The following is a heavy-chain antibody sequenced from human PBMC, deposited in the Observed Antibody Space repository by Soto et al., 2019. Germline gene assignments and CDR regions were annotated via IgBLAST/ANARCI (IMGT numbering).Heavy chain of an antibody. CDR2: ISYVGSNK. CDR1: GFTFSSYG. J-gene: IGHJ6*02. D-gene: IGHD3-22*01. Sequence: QVQLVESVGGVVQPGRSLRLSCAASGFTFSSYGMHWVRQAPGKGLEWVAVISYVGSNKYYADSVKGRFTISRDNSKNTLYLQMNSLRAEDTAVYYCAKDYGDSSGYFLWYYYYGMDVWGQGTTVTVSS. V-gene: IGHV3-30*18. CDR3: AKDYGDSSGYFLWYYYYGMDV.